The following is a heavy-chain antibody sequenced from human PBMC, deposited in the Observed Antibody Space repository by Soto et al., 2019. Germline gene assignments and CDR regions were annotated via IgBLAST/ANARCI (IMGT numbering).Heavy chain of an antibody. CDR1: GFTFSNFW. CDR3: APNVLGAATPGDY. Sequence: GGSLRLSCAASGFTFSNFWMTWVRQAPGKGLEWVANIRQDGRDKYYVDSVKGRFSISRDNAKNSLYLQMNSLRADDTAVYYSAPNVLGAATPGDYWGQGIVVTVSS. D-gene: IGHD1-26*01. CDR2: IRQDGRDK. V-gene: IGHV3-7*01. J-gene: IGHJ4*02.